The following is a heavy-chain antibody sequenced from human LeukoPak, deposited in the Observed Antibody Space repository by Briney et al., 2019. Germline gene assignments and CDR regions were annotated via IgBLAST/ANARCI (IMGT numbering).Heavy chain of an antibody. V-gene: IGHV3-30-3*01. D-gene: IGHD4-11*01. J-gene: IGHJ4*02. Sequence: GRSLRLSCAASGFTFSSYAMHWVRQAPGKGLEWVAVISYDGSNKYYADSVKGRFTISRDNSKNTLYLQMNSLRAEDTAVYYCARDLSMTTVTTIDYWGQGTLVTVSS. CDR2: ISYDGSNK. CDR3: ARDLSMTTVTTIDY. CDR1: GFTFSSYA.